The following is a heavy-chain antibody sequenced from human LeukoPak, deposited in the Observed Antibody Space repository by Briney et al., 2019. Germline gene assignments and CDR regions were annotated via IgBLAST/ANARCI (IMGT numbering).Heavy chain of an antibody. CDR2: IPYDGSNK. CDR3: ARLDYGTNPARDY. CDR1: GFTFNYYG. J-gene: IGHJ4*02. Sequence: PGGSLRLSCAASGFTFNYYGMHWVRQAPGKGLEWVAFIPYDGSNKYYVDSVKGRFTISRDNAKNTLYLQMNSLRAEDTAVYYCARLDYGTNPARDYWGQGTLVTVSS. D-gene: IGHD4/OR15-4a*01. V-gene: IGHV3-30*02.